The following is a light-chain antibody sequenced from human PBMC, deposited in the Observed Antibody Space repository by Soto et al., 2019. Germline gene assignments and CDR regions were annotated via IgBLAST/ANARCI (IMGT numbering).Light chain of an antibody. J-gene: IGKJ3*01. V-gene: IGKV1-9*01. Sequence: IQMTQSPSFLSASVGERVTITCRASQGIAGYLAWYQQKPGKAPKLLIYSASTLQSGVPSRFSGSGSGTEFSLTISSLQPEDFATYYCQQLDSDPLTFGPGTKVDIK. CDR1: QGIAGY. CDR3: QQLDSDPLT. CDR2: SAS.